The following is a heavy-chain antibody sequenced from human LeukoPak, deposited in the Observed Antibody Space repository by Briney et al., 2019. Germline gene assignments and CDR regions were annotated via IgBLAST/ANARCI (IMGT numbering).Heavy chain of an antibody. CDR1: GFTVSSNY. Sequence: GGSLRLSCAVSGFTVSSNYMSWVRQAPGKGLEWVSVLYSGGNTYYADSVKGRFTISRDNSKNTLYLQMNSLRAEDTAVYYCARQDPDASSGGYGMDVWGQGTTVTVSS. J-gene: IGHJ6*02. V-gene: IGHV3-53*01. D-gene: IGHD6-19*01. CDR3: ARQDPDASSGGYGMDV. CDR2: LYSGGNT.